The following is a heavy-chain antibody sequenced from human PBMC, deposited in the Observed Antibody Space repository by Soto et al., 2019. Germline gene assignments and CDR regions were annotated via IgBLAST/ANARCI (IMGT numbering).Heavy chain of an antibody. CDR1: GVDFSSEV. J-gene: IGHJ6*02. CDR3: AKVGPYYYYGTDV. Sequence: GGSLRLSCAASGVDFSSEVMCWVRQAPGKGLEWVSSISGSGRTIYHADSMRGRFAISRDDSKNSLYLQLNDLRVDDTAVYYCAKVGPYYYYGTDVWGQGTTVTVSS. V-gene: IGHV3-23*01. CDR2: ISGSGRTI. D-gene: IGHD1-26*01.